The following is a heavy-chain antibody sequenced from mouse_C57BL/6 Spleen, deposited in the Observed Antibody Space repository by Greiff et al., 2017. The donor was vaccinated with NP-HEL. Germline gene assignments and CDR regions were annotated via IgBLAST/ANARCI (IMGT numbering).Heavy chain of an antibody. Sequence: QVQLKQSGAELVRPGASVTLSCKASGYTFTDYEMHWVKQTPVHGLEWIGAIDPETGGTAYNQKFKGKAILTADKSSSTAYMELRSLTSEDSAVYYCTRSRFGFDYWGQGTTLTVSS. V-gene: IGHV1-15*01. CDR2: IDPETGGT. CDR1: GYTFTDYE. CDR3: TRSRFGFDY. J-gene: IGHJ2*01.